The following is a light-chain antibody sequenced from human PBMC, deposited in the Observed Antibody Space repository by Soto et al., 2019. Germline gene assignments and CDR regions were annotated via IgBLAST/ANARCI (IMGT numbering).Light chain of an antibody. Sequence: HPPPPCRSPGPPYTQTSTRTHRDFGGYNYVSWYQQHPGKAPKLMIYEVSKRPSGVPDRFSGSKPGNTASLTVSGLQTEDEADYYCSSYAGISNSYVFGTGTKVTVL. CDR2: EVS. V-gene: IGLV2-8*02. CDR1: HRDFGGYNY. J-gene: IGLJ1*01. CDR3: SSYAGISNSYV.